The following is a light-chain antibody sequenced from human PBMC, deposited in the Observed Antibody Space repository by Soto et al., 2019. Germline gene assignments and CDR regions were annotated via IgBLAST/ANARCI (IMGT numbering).Light chain of an antibody. J-gene: IGLJ1*01. Sequence: QSALTPPASVSGSPGQSITISCTGTNSDVGNCNFVSWYRQHPGTPTKLMIFGVSNRPSGVSNRFSGSKSGNTASLIISGLQAEGEADYFCTSYTSSSTRRVFGTGTKVTVL. V-gene: IGLV2-14*01. CDR2: GVS. CDR1: NSDVGNCNF. CDR3: TSYTSSSTRRV.